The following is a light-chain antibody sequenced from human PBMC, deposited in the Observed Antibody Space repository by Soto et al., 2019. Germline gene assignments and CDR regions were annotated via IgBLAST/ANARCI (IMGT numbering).Light chain of an antibody. CDR3: CSSAPESTYV. CDR2: KGT. CDR1: SSDVGAYDS. Sequence: QSALAQPASVSGSPGQSITISCTGTSSDVGAYDSVSWYQQHPHKAPQVIIYKGTRRPSGVSNRFSGSTSGNAASLTISGLQADDEADYFFCSSAPESTYVFGTGTQLTVL. V-gene: IGLV2-23*01. J-gene: IGLJ1*01.